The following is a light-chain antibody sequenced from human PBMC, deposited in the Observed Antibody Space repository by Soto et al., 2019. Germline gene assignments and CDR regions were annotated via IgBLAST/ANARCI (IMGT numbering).Light chain of an antibody. Sequence: SYELTQAPSVSVAPGQTARITCGGNNIGYKSVHWYQRKPGQAPVLVVYDDRDRPSGIPERFSGSNSGNTATLTISRVEAGDEADYYCQVWDSSTDLVVFGGGTKLTVL. J-gene: IGLJ2*01. CDR3: QVWDSSTDLVV. CDR2: DDR. V-gene: IGLV3-21*02. CDR1: NIGYKS.